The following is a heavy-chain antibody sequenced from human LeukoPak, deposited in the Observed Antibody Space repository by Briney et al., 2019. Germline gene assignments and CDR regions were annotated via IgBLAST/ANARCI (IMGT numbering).Heavy chain of an antibody. CDR1: GFTFSSYS. V-gene: IGHV3-21*04. J-gene: IGHJ2*01. CDR2: ISRSGDNT. D-gene: IGHD6-13*01. Sequence: TGESLRLSCAASGFTFSSYSMNWVRQAPGKGLEWVSSISRSGDNTDYAESVKGRFTVSRDNSRNSLYLQMSGLRVEDTALFYCAKDGYKAAGYFDLWGRGTLVTISS. CDR3: AKDGYKAAGYFDL.